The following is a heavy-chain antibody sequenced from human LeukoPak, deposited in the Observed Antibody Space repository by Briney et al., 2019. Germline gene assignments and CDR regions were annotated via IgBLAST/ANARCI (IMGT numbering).Heavy chain of an antibody. CDR2: IFYTGSS. D-gene: IGHD6-13*01. CDR1: GGSINSYY. CDR3: ARDLAAAGYYYGMDV. Sequence: SGTLSLTCTVSGGSINSYYWSWIRQPPGKGLEWIGHIFYTGSSNYNPSLKSRVTISVDTSKNQFSLKLSSVTAADTAVYYCARDLAAAGYYYGMDVWGQGTTVTVSS. V-gene: IGHV4-59*12. J-gene: IGHJ6*02.